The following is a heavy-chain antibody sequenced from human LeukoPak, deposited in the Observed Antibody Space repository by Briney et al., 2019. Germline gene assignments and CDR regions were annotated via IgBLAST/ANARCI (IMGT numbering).Heavy chain of an antibody. CDR3: AKEFDIVVVPAAEGDYYFDY. J-gene: IGHJ4*02. D-gene: IGHD2-2*01. Sequence: GGSLRLSRAASGFTVSSNYMSWVRQAPGKGLEWVSVLYSGGSTYYADSVKGRFTISRDNSKNTLYLQMNSLRAEDTAVYYCAKEFDIVVVPAAEGDYYFDYWGQGTLVTVSS. CDR2: LYSGGST. V-gene: IGHV3-66*02. CDR1: GFTVSSNY.